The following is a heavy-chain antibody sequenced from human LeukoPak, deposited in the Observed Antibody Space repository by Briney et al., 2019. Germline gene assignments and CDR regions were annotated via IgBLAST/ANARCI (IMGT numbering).Heavy chain of an antibody. CDR3: ATPIWGSYRAFDY. D-gene: IGHD3-16*02. Sequence: ASVKVSCKVSGYTLTELSMHWVRQAPGKGLEWMGGFDPEDGETIYAQKFEGRVTMTEDTSTDTAYMELSSLRSEDTAVYYCATPIWGSYRAFDYWGQGTLVTVSS. CDR1: GYTLTELS. V-gene: IGHV1-24*01. CDR2: FDPEDGET. J-gene: IGHJ4*02.